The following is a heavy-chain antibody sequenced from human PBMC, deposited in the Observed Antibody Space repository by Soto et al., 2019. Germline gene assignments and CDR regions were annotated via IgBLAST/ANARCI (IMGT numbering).Heavy chain of an antibody. J-gene: IGHJ2*01. Sequence: SETLSLTCAVYGGSFSGYYWSWIRQPPGKGLEWIGEINHSGSTNYNPSLKSRVTISVDTSKNQFSLKLSSVTAADTAVYYWARGGRATIRYFDLWGRGTLVTVSS. CDR3: ARGGRATIRYFDL. CDR1: GGSFSGYY. V-gene: IGHV4-34*01. D-gene: IGHD5-12*01. CDR2: INHSGST.